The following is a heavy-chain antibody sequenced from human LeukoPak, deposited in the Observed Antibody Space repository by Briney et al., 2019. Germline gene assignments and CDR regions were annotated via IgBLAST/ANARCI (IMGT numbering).Heavy chain of an antibody. V-gene: IGHV3-30*02. Sequence: GGSLRLSCAASGFTFSSYSINWVRRAPGKGLEWVAFIRYDGSNKYYADSVKGRFTISRDNSKNTLYLQMNSLRAEDTAVYYCAKRYSSSWYSMDYWGQGTLVTVSS. CDR3: AKRYSSSWYSMDY. CDR2: IRYDGSNK. CDR1: GFTFSSYS. J-gene: IGHJ4*02. D-gene: IGHD6-13*01.